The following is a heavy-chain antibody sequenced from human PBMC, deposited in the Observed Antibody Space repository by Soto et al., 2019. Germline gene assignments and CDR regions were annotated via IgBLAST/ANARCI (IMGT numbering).Heavy chain of an antibody. D-gene: IGHD2-8*02. CDR2: IYHSGST. CDR3: ATEPVTGTDGIFDY. CDR1: GGSISSSNW. V-gene: IGHV4-4*02. J-gene: IGHJ4*02. Sequence: QVQLQESGPGLVKPSGTLSLTCAVSGGSISSSNWWTWVRQSPGKGLEWIGEIYHSGSTNYSPSLKSRVTISRDKSKNQSSLKLTSVTAADTAVYYCATEPVTGTDGIFDYWGQGMLVTVSS.